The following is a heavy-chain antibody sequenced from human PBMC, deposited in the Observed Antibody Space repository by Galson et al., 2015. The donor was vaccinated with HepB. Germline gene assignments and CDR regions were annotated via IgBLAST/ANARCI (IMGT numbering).Heavy chain of an antibody. CDR1: GFTFSSYG. V-gene: IGHV3-30*02. CDR3: AKTPYSSGWSVDY. J-gene: IGHJ4*02. Sequence: SLRLSCAASGFTFSSYGMHWVRQAPGKGLEWVAFIRYDGSNKYYADSVKGRFTISRDNSKNTLYLQMNSLRAEDTAVYYCAKTPYSSGWSVDYWGQGTLVTVSS. CDR2: IRYDGSNK. D-gene: IGHD6-19*01.